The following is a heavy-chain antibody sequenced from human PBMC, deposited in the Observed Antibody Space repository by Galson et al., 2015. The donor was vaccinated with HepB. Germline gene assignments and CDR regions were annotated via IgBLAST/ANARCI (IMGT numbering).Heavy chain of an antibody. D-gene: IGHD3-10*01. CDR3: ARDRHGSGND. CDR1: RFCGSSYP. Sequence: SLRPSYEAERFCGSSYPVHWVHHAPVKPQDWVEVISYDGSNKSYADSVKGRFTFSRDNSKNTLYLQMNSLRAEDTAVYYCARDRHGSGNDWGQGTLVTVSS. V-gene: IGHV3-30*04. J-gene: IGHJ4*02. CDR2: ISYDGSNK.